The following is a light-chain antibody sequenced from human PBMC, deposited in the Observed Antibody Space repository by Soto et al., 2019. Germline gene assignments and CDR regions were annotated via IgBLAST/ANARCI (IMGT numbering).Light chain of an antibody. V-gene: IGKV1-5*03. J-gene: IGKJ3*01. CDR2: KAS. CDR3: QQYNSYPFT. Sequence: DIQMTQSPSTLSASVGDRVTITCRASQSISSWLAWYQQKPGQAPKLLIYKASSLESGVPSRFSGSGSGTEFTLTISSLQPDDFATYYCQQYNSYPFTFGRGTKVDIK. CDR1: QSISSW.